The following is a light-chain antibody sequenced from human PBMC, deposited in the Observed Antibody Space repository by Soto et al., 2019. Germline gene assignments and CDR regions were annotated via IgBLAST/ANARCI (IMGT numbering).Light chain of an antibody. Sequence: DIQMTQSPSSLSASVGDTVTITCRASQHITNDCAWYQQKAGRAPKCLILLASRLQTGVPSRFSGSGSGKEFNLTISSLQPEDFATYYCLHHNGYPPVFGQGTKVEIK. J-gene: IGKJ2*01. CDR2: LAS. CDR3: LHHNGYPPV. CDR1: QHITND. V-gene: IGKV1-17*01.